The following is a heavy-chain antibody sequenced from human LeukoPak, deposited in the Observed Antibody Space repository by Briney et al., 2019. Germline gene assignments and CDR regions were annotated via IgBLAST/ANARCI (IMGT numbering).Heavy chain of an antibody. CDR1: GFTFDDYA. CDR2: ISRSSDRI. V-gene: IGHV3-9*01. Sequence: AGGSLRLSCAASGFTFDDYAMHWVRQAPGKGLEWVAGISRSSDRIGYTDSVKGRFTISRDNAKKSLYLQMNSLRVEDTALYYCARNSIRLPWGGDWFDPWGQGTLVTVSS. CDR3: ARNSIRLPWGGDWFDP. J-gene: IGHJ5*02. D-gene: IGHD2-21*01.